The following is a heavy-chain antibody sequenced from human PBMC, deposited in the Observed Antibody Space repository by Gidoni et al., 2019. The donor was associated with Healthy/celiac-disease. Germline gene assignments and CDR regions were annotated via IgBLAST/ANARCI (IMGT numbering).Heavy chain of an antibody. CDR2: IWYDGSNQ. J-gene: IGHJ2*01. D-gene: IGHD6-19*01. CDR1: GFTFSSYG. V-gene: IGHV3-33*01. CDR3: ARESVAGTWYFDL. Sequence: QVQLVESGGGVVQPGRSLRLSWEASGFTFSSYGMHWVRQAPGKGLEWVAVIWYDGSNQYYADSVKGRFTISRDNSKNTLYLQMNSLRAEDTAVYYCARESVAGTWYFDLWGRGTLVTVSS.